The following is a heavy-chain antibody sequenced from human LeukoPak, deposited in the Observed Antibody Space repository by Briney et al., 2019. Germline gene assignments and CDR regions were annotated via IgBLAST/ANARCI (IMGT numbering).Heavy chain of an antibody. V-gene: IGHV1-69*13. CDR1: GGTFSSYA. Sequence: SVKVSCKASGGTFSSYAISWVRQAPGQGLEWMGGIIPIFGAANYAQKFQGRVTITADESTSTAYMELSSLRSEDTAVYYCACLVGATTIFWFDPWGQGTLVTVSS. J-gene: IGHJ5*02. CDR2: IIPIFGAA. CDR3: ACLVGATTIFWFDP. D-gene: IGHD1-26*01.